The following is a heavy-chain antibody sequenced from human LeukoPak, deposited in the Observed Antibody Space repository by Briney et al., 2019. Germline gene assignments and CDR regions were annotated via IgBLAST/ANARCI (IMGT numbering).Heavy chain of an antibody. J-gene: IGHJ6*03. CDR2: IIPIFGTA. V-gene: IGHV1-69*13. D-gene: IGHD2-15*01. CDR1: GGTFSSYA. CDR3: ARALQSCSGGSCYYYYMDV. Sequence: SVKVSCKASGGTFSSYAISWVRQAPGQGLEWMGGIIPIFGTANYAQKFQGRVTITADESTSTAYMELSSLRSEDTAVYYCARALQSCSGGSCYYYYMDVWGKGTTVTISS.